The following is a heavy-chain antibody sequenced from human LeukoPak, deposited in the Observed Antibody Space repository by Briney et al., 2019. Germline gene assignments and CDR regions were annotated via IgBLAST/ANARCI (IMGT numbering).Heavy chain of an antibody. V-gene: IGHV3-48*01. Sequence: GGSLRLSCAASGFTFSSYSMNWVRQAPGKGLEWVSYINSSSSTIYYADSVKGRFTISRDNAKNSLYLQMNSLRAEDTAVYYCARDNPNYYDILTGYYSGDDYWGQGTLVTISS. CDR3: ARDNPNYYDILTGYYSGDDY. J-gene: IGHJ4*02. CDR1: GFTFSSYS. CDR2: INSSSSTI. D-gene: IGHD3-9*01.